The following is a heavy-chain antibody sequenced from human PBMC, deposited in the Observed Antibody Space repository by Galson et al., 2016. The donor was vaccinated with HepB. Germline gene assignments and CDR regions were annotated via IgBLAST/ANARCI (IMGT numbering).Heavy chain of an antibody. J-gene: IGHJ2*01. CDR2: ITSRSKTI. CDR1: GFSFTNYS. Sequence: SLRLSCAGSGFSFTNYSMNWVRQAPGKGLEWLSYITSRSKTIYYADSVKGRFTISRDNAKSPLYLQMDNLKDEDTAVYYCARDRGSDWYFDLWGRGTLVTVSS. V-gene: IGHV3-48*02. CDR3: ARDRGSDWYFDL. D-gene: IGHD3-10*01.